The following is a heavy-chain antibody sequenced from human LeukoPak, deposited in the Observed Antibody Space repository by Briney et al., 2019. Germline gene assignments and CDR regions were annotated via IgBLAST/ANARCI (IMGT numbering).Heavy chain of an antibody. D-gene: IGHD2-21*02. CDR1: GFTFRSYS. Sequence: GGSLRLSCAASGFTFRSYSMNWVRQAPGKGLEWVSPISSSSSYIYYADSVKGRFTISRDNAKNSLYLQMNSLRAEDTAVYYCAREVAAISHDAFDIWGQGTMVTVSS. CDR3: AREVAAISHDAFDI. CDR2: ISSSSSYI. V-gene: IGHV3-21*01. J-gene: IGHJ3*02.